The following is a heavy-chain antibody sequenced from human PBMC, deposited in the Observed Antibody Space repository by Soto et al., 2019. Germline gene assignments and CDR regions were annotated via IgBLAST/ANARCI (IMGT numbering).Heavy chain of an antibody. D-gene: IGHD3-3*01. V-gene: IGHV4-34*01. CDR2: INHSGST. Sequence: PSETLSLTCAVYGGSFSGYYWSWIRQPPGKGLEWIGEINHSGSTNYNPSLKSRVTISVDTSKNQFSLKLSSVTAADTAVYYCARGPRNGNPPDFWSYYYYGMDVWGQGTTVTVSS. CDR1: GGSFSGYY. J-gene: IGHJ6*02. CDR3: ARGPRNGNPPDFWSYYYYGMDV.